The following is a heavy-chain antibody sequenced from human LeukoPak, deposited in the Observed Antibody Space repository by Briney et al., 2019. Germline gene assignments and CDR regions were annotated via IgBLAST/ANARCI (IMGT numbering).Heavy chain of an antibody. V-gene: IGHV3-30*03. J-gene: IGHJ6*02. CDR2: ISYDGSNK. CDR3: ARELRGYSGYDPYYYYYGMDV. Sequence: QAGGSLRLSCAASGFTFSSYGMHWVRQAPGKGLEWVAVISYDGSNKYYADSVKGRFTISRDNSKNTLYLQMNSLRAEDTAVYYCARELRGYSGYDPYYYYYGMDVWGQGTTVTVSS. D-gene: IGHD5-12*01. CDR1: GFTFSSYG.